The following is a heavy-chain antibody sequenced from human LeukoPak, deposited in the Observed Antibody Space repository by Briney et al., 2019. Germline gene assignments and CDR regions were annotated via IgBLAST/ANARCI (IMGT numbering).Heavy chain of an antibody. CDR3: ATDVPSEGWFDP. J-gene: IGHJ5*02. Sequence: RASETLSLTCTVSGGSISSGDYYWSWIRQPPGKGLEWIGYIYYSGSTYYNPSLKSRVTISVDTSKNQFSLKLSSVTAADTAVYYCATDVPSEGWFDPWGQGTLVTVSS. CDR2: IYYSGST. CDR1: GGSISSGDYY. D-gene: IGHD2-2*01. V-gene: IGHV4-30-4*01.